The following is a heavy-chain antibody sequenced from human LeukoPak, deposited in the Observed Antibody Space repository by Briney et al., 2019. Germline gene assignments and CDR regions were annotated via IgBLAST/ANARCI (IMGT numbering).Heavy chain of an antibody. CDR2: INTNTGNP. J-gene: IGHJ6*02. Sequence: ASVKVSCKASGDTFTSYAMNWVRQAPGQGLEWMGWINTNTGNPTYAQGFTGRFVFSLDTSVSTAYLQISSLKAEDTAAYYCAREIPGGDYYYYGMDVWGQGTTVTVSS. D-gene: IGHD2-8*02. V-gene: IGHV7-4-1*02. CDR1: GDTFTSYA. CDR3: AREIPGGDYYYYGMDV.